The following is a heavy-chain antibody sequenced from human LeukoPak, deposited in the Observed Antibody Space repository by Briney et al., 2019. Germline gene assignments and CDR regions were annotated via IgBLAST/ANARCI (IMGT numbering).Heavy chain of an antibody. D-gene: IGHD3-22*01. Sequence: SETLSLTCAVYGGSFSGYYWSWIRQPPGKGLEWIGYIYYSGSTNYNPSLKSRVTISVDTSKNQFSLKLSSVTAADTAVYYCARPSRYYDSSGYYTATGYFDLWGRGTLVTVSS. CDR2: IYYSGST. V-gene: IGHV4-59*08. CDR3: ARPSRYYDSSGYYTATGYFDL. J-gene: IGHJ2*01. CDR1: GGSFSGYY.